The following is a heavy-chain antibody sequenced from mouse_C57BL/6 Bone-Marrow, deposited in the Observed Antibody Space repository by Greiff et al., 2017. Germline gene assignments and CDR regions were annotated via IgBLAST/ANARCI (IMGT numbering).Heavy chain of an antibody. CDR3: ARSYYSKGNYFDY. CDR2: INPSSGYT. Sequence: VKVVESGAELAKPGASVKLSCKASGYTFTSYWMHWVKQRPGQGLEWIGYINPSSGYTKYNQKFKDKATLTADKSSSTAYMQLSSLTYEDSAVYYCARSYYSKGNYFDYWGQGTTLTVSS. J-gene: IGHJ2*01. V-gene: IGHV1-7*01. CDR1: GYTFTSYW. D-gene: IGHD2-5*01.